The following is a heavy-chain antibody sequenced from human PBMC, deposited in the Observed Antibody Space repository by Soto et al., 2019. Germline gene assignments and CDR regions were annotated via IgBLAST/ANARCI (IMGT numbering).Heavy chain of an antibody. CDR1: GGIFRSYA. D-gene: IGHD3-22*01. V-gene: IGHV1-69*06. CDR3: ARVFSLDSNGYYSPDYYYGMDV. J-gene: IGHJ6*02. Sequence: ASVKVSCKASGGIFRSYAISWVRQAPGQGLEWMAGILPIFGTANYAQKFQGRVTITADKSTTTAYMELGSLRSEDTAVYYCARVFSLDSNGYYSPDYYYGMDVWGQGTTVTVSS. CDR2: ILPIFGTA.